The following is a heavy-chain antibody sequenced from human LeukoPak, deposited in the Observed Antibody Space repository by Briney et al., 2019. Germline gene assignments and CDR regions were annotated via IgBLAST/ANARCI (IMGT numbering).Heavy chain of an antibody. V-gene: IGHV4-59*08. CDR2: IYYSGST. CDR1: GGSISSYY. CDR3: ARHMLLLFGELSPNLFDP. D-gene: IGHD3-10*01. J-gene: IGHJ5*02. Sequence: PSETLSLTCPVSGGSISSYYWRWIRQPPGKGLEWIGYIYYSGSTNYNPSLKSRVTISVDTSKNQFSLKLSSVTAADTAVYYCARHMLLLFGELSPNLFDPWGQGTLVTVSS.